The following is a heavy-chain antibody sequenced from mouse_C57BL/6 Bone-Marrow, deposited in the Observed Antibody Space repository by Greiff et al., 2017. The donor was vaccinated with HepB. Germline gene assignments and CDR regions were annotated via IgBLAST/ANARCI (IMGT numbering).Heavy chain of an antibody. D-gene: IGHD1-1*01. V-gene: IGHV1-64*01. CDR3: ASRVTTVVAFDY. CDR2: IHPNSGST. Sequence: QVQLKQPGAELVKPGASVKLSCKASGYTFTSYWMHWVKQRPGQGLEWIGMIHPNSGSTNYNEKFKSKATLTVDKTSSTAYMQLSSLTSEDSAVYYCASRVTTVVAFDYWGQGTTLTVSS. J-gene: IGHJ2*01. CDR1: GYTFTSYW.